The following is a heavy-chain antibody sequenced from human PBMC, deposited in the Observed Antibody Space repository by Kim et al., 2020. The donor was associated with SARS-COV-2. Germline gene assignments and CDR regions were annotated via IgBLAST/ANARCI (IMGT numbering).Heavy chain of an antibody. Sequence: GGSLRLSCAASGFTFSSYGMHWVRQAPGKGLEWVAVIWYDGSNKYYADSVKGRFTISRDNSKNTLYLQMNSLRAEDTAVYYCARDVRYCSSTSCYTYFDYWGQGTLVTVSS. CDR1: GFTFSSYG. D-gene: IGHD2-2*02. J-gene: IGHJ4*02. CDR3: ARDVRYCSSTSCYTYFDY. CDR2: IWYDGSNK. V-gene: IGHV3-33*01.